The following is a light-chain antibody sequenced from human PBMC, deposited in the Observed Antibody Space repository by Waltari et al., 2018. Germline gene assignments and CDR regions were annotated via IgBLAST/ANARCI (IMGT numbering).Light chain of an antibody. Sequence: SALTQPASVSGSPGQSITISCTGSSSDIGAHDYVSWYQHHPGKAPRRIIYDVTKRPSGVPARLAGSKSGSTASLTISGLQTEDEADYFCCSSAGPSNSILFGGGTTVTV. CDR3: CSSAGPSNSIL. V-gene: IGLV2-23*02. CDR1: SSDIGAHDY. J-gene: IGLJ3*02. CDR2: DVT.